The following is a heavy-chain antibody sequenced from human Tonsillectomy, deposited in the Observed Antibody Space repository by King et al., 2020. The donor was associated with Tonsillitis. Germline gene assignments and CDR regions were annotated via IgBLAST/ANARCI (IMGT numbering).Heavy chain of an antibody. CDR1: GYTFTSYS. V-gene: IGHV1-18*04. D-gene: IGHD3-10*01. CDR2: ISADNSNT. CDR3: ARVTYHYCSGSYYSGAGGFAI. Sequence: VQLVESGAEVKKPGASVKVSCKASGYTFTSYSISWVRQAPGQGLEWMGWISADNSNTNYVQKLQGRVTMTTDTSTSTAYMERRSLRSDDTAVYACARVTYHYCSGSYYSGAGGFAIWGKGTMVTVSS. J-gene: IGHJ3*02.